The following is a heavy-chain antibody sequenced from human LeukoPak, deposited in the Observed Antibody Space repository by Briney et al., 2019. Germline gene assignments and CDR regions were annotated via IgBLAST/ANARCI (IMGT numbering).Heavy chain of an antibody. V-gene: IGHV4-34*01. D-gene: IGHD5-12*01. Sequence: SETLSLTCAVYGGSFSGYYWSWIRQPPGKGLEWIGEINHSGSTNYNPSLKNRVTISVDTSKNQFSLKLSSVTAADTAVYYCARDGEWLDAFDIWGQGTMVTVSS. CDR1: GGSFSGYY. CDR2: INHSGST. CDR3: ARDGEWLDAFDI. J-gene: IGHJ3*02.